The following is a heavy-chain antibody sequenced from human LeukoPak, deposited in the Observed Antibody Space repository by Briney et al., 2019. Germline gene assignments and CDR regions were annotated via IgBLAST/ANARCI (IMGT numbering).Heavy chain of an antibody. CDR2: ISSSSSTI. Sequence: GGSLRLSCAASGFTFSSYSMNWVRQAPGKGLEWVSYISSSSSTIYYADSVKGRFTISRDNAKNSLYLQMNSLRAEDTAVYYCGAASGLGLWGQGTLVTVSS. D-gene: IGHD1-26*01. V-gene: IGHV3-48*01. J-gene: IGHJ4*02. CDR3: GAASGLGL. CDR1: GFTFSSYS.